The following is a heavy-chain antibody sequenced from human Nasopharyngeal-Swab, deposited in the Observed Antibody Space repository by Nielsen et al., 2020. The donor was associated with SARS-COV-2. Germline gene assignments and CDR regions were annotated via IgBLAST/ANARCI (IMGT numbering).Heavy chain of an antibody. J-gene: IGHJ5*02. V-gene: IGHV3-7*03. CDR2: INQDGSPK. CDR3: ARISRGYTGYVDQNWFDP. D-gene: IGHD5-12*01. Sequence: ESLKISCAASGFTFSSYWMSWVRQAPGKGLECVANINQDGSPKYYVESVKGRFTVSRDNAENLMYLQMDNLRAEDTAIYYCARISRGYTGYVDQNWFDPWGQGTLVTVSS. CDR1: GFTFSSYW.